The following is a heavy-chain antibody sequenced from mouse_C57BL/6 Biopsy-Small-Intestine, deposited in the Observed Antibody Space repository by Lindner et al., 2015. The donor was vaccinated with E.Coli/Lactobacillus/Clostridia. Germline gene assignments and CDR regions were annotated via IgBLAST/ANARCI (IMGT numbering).Heavy chain of an antibody. CDR1: GYAFSNYW. CDR2: IYPGDGDT. J-gene: IGHJ4*01. V-gene: IGHV1-80*01. CDR3: AREGVTEGYAMDY. D-gene: IGHD2-2*01. Sequence: VQLQESGAELVKPGASVKISCKGSGYAFSNYWMNWVKQRPGKGLEWIGQIYPGDGDTNYNGKFKGKATLTAAKSSSTAYMQLSSLTSEDSAVYFCAREGVTEGYAMDYWGQGTSVTVSS.